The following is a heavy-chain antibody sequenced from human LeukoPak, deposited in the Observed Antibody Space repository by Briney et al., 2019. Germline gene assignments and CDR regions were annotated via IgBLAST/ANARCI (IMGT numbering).Heavy chain of an antibody. CDR1: GFTFSSYE. CDR2: ISSSGSTI. J-gene: IGHJ4*02. V-gene: IGHV3-48*03. CDR3: AKDGYGSGRATPPAIDY. Sequence: GGSLRLSCAASGFTFSSYEMNWVRQAPGKGLEWVSYISSSGSTIYYADSVKGRFTISRDNAKNSLYLQMNSLRAEDTAVYYCAKDGYGSGRATPPAIDYWGQGTLVTVSS. D-gene: IGHD3-10*01.